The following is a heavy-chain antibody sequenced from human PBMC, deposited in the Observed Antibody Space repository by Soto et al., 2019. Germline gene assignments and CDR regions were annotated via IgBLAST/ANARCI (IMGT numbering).Heavy chain of an antibody. CDR1: GFTLSNFW. CDR3: VRDHHDYDFWSGNPRGYFDL. CDR2: INDDGSRT. D-gene: IGHD3-3*01. J-gene: IGHJ2*01. V-gene: IGHV3-74*01. Sequence: PGGSLRLSCAASGFTLSNFWMHGVRQVPGKGLVWVSRINDDGSRTKYADSVEGRLTISRDTTKNTLYLQMDSLRVEDTAVYYCVRDHHDYDFWSGNPRGYFDLWGRGTLVTV.